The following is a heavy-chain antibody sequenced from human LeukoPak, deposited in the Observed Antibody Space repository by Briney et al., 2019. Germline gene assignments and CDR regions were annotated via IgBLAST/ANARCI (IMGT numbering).Heavy chain of an antibody. CDR3: ATVASGWYPDY. CDR1: GGSISSFY. CDR2: IDSSGIT. V-gene: IGHV4-59*01. Sequence: SETLSLTCTVSGGSISSFYYTWIRQPPGKGLEWIEYIDSSGITNYNSSLNSRVTISLDTSQNQFSLKLNSVTAADTAVYYCATVASGWYPDYWGQGAPVTVAS. D-gene: IGHD6-19*01. J-gene: IGHJ4*02.